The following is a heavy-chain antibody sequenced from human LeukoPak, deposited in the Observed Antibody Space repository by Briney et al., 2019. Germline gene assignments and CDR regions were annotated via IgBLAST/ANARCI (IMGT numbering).Heavy chain of an antibody. CDR3: ARARSGDGFNLDY. V-gene: IGHV3-33*01. D-gene: IGHD5-24*01. CDR2: ISYDGTDK. Sequence: GGSLRLSCAASGFTFSRYGMHWVRQAPGKGLEWLAVISYDGTDKYYADSVKGRFTISRDNSKNTLYPQMNSLRAEDTAVYFCARARSGDGFNLDYWGQGTLVTVSS. J-gene: IGHJ4*02. CDR1: GFTFSRYG.